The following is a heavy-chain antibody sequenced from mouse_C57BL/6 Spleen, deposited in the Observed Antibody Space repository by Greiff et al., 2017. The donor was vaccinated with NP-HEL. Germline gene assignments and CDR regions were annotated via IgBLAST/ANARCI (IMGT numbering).Heavy chain of an antibody. CDR2: ISSGSSTI. D-gene: IGHD2-5*01. J-gene: IGHJ3*01. V-gene: IGHV5-17*01. Sequence: EVKVVESGGGLVKPGGSLKLSCAASGFTFSDYGMHWVRQAPEKGLEWVAYISSGSSTIYYADTVKGRFTISRDNAKNTLFLQMTSLRSEDTAMYYCARSYYSNLAWFAYWGPGTLVTVSA. CDR3: ARSYYSNLAWFAY. CDR1: GFTFSDYG.